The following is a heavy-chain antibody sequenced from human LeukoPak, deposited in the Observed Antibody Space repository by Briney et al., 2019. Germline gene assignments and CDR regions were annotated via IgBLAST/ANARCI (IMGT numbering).Heavy chain of an antibody. Sequence: SETQSLTCTLSGGSISSYYSGWIRPPPGKRLEWIRNVYYSGSTYYNPSLYYSPSLKSRVTISVDTSKNQLSLKLTSVTAADTAVYYCARDGCSSTSCPLDYWGQGTLVTVSS. D-gene: IGHD2-2*01. J-gene: IGHJ4*02. V-gene: IGHV4-39*02. CDR1: GGSISSYY. CDR2: VYYSGST. CDR3: ARDGCSSTSCPLDY.